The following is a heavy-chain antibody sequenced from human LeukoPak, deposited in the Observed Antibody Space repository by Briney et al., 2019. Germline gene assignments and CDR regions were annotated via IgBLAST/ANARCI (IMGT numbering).Heavy chain of an antibody. CDR2: ISGSSGHT. D-gene: IGHD3-3*01. J-gene: IGHJ4*02. V-gene: IGHV3-23*01. CDR3: AKVGFSEMEWLLYSDH. Sequence: GGSLRLSCAASGFTVSRHYMSWVRQAPGKGLEGVSAISGSSGHTYYADSVKGRFTISRDNSKNTLYLQMNSLRAEDTAVYYCAKVGFSEMEWLLYSDHWGQGTLVTVSS. CDR1: GFTVSRHY.